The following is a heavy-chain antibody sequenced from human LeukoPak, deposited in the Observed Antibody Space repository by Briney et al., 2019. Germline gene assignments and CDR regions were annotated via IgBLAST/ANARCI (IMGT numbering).Heavy chain of an antibody. CDR1: GFTFSSYG. CDR3: ARHGANYYYYYMDV. CDR2: ISYDGSNK. D-gene: IGHD3-16*01. J-gene: IGHJ6*03. V-gene: IGHV3-30*03. Sequence: GGSLRLSCAASGFTFSSYGMHWVRQAPGKGLEWVAVISYDGSNKYYTDSVKGRFTISRDNSKNTLYLQMNSLRAEDTAVYYCARHGANYYYYYMDVWGKGTTVTVSS.